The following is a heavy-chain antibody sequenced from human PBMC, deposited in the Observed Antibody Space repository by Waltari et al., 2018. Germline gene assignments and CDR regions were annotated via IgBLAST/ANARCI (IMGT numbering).Heavy chain of an antibody. V-gene: IGHV4-4*02. CDR3: ARDRGGCLYLDC. D-gene: IGHD2-8*02. J-gene: IGHJ4*02. CDR2: GQLGGGT. Sequence: CWSWGRQSPGRGLEGVWVGQLGGGTNYHPPFSGRVILSLETAISHFSLIMHSATAADTAVYYCARDRGGCLYLDCWSRGILVSGSP. CDR1: C.